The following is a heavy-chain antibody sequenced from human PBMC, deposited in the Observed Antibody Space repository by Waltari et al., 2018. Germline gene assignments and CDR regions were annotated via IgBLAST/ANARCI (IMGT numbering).Heavy chain of an antibody. Sequence: EVQLVQSGAEVKKPGATVKISCKVSGYTFTDYYMHWLQQAPGKGLEWMGLVDPEDGETIYAEKFQGRVTITADTSTDTAYMELSSLRSEETAVYYCATPGPYYYDSSVDWYFDLWGRGTLVTVSS. J-gene: IGHJ2*01. CDR2: VDPEDGET. CDR3: ATPGPYYYDSSVDWYFDL. D-gene: IGHD3-22*01. CDR1: GYTFTDYY. V-gene: IGHV1-69-2*01.